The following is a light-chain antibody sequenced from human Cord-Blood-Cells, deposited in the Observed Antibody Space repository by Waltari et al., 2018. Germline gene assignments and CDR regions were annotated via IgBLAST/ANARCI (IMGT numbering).Light chain of an antibody. Sequence: SYELTQPPSVSVSPGPTARITCSGDALPKHYAYWYQQKPGKAPVLVIYKDSERPSGIPERFSGSSSGTTVTLTISGVQAEDEADYYCQSADSSGTYVVFGGGTKLTVL. J-gene: IGLJ2*01. CDR3: QSADSSGTYVV. CDR2: KDS. V-gene: IGLV3-25*03. CDR1: ALPKHY.